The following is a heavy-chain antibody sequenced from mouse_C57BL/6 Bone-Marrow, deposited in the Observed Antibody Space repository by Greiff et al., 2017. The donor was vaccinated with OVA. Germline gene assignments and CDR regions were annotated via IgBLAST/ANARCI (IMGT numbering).Heavy chain of an antibody. Sequence: VKLQQPGAELVKPGASVKLSCKASGYTFTSYWMQWVKQRPGQGLEWIGEIDPSDSYTNYNQKFKGKATLTVDTSSSTAYMQLSSLTSEDSAVYYCARRGNYDYSWFAYWGQGTLVTVSA. CDR2: IDPSDSYT. D-gene: IGHD2-4*01. CDR1: GYTFTSYW. J-gene: IGHJ3*01. V-gene: IGHV1-50*01. CDR3: ARRGNYDYSWFAY.